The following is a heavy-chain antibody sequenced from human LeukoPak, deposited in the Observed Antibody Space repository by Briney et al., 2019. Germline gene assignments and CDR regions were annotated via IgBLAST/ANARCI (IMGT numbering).Heavy chain of an antibody. CDR1: GFAFTTYC. J-gene: IGHJ5*01. Sequence: GVSVTLFCATSGFAFTTYCMRWLPHAPGEDLEGLTNIKQGEITKLYAHYVTVPITHSRANGIASLLLEMNSLRAEAIDIYFCARGDGISSGLWFASGGRGTLVTVSS. V-gene: IGHV3-7*01. CDR2: IKQGEITK. D-gene: IGHD6-6*01. CDR3: ARGDGISSGLWFAS.